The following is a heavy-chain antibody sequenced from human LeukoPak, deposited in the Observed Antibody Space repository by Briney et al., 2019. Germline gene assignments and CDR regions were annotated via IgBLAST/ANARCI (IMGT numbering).Heavy chain of an antibody. J-gene: IGHJ4*02. CDR3: ARLVRFCTSNSCYPFDY. CDR1: GGSISSSSHC. D-gene: IGHD2-2*01. Sequence: SETLSLTCTVSGGSISSSSHCWGWIRQPPGKGLEWIGSMYYSGGTYYNPSLKSRVTISIDTSKSQFSLKLNSVTAADTAVYYCARLVRFCTSNSCYPFDYWGQGILVTVSS. CDR2: MYYSGGT. V-gene: IGHV4-39*01.